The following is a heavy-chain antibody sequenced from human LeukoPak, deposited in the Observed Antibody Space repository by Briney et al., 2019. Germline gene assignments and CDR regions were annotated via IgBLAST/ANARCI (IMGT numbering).Heavy chain of an antibody. J-gene: IGHJ4*02. CDR3: ARDLSYGNPYFDY. Sequence: SVKVSCKASGGTFSSYAISWVRQAPGQGLEWMGGIIPIFGTANYAQKFQGRVTITTDESTSTAYMELSSLRSEDTAVYYCARDLSYGNPYFDYWGQGTLVTVSS. CDR2: IIPIFGTA. V-gene: IGHV1-69*05. CDR1: GGTFSSYA. D-gene: IGHD5-18*01.